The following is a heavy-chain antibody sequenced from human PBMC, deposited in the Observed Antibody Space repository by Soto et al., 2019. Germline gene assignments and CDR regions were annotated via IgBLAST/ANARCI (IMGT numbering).Heavy chain of an antibody. D-gene: IGHD1-26*01. V-gene: IGHV1-18*01. Sequence: QVQLVQSGPEVKKPGASVKVSCEASGYTFTTSGISWVRQAPGQGLECMGWISSYNGDTNSAQKFQGRVTMTADTSTGTAYMELMSLKSDDTAVYYCARQGSWPYYYYGLDVWGQGTTVTVSS. CDR3: ARQGSWPYYYYGLDV. CDR2: ISSYNGDT. J-gene: IGHJ6*02. CDR1: GYTFTTSG.